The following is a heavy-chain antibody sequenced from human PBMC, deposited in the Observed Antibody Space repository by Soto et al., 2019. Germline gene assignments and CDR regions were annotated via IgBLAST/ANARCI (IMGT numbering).Heavy chain of an antibody. V-gene: IGHV4-39*01. Sequence: QLQLQESGPGLVKASETLSLTCSVSTNSLSDSASYWGWIRQPPGKGLEWIGTIYYSANTYHNPSLKRRVTLALDKPKKQFSLRLRSVTVADTGVYCCAATSGATSAFDVWGPGTTVAVSS. CDR1: TNSLSDSASY. CDR3: AATSGATSAFDV. CDR2: IYYSANT. D-gene: IGHD1-26*01. J-gene: IGHJ3*01.